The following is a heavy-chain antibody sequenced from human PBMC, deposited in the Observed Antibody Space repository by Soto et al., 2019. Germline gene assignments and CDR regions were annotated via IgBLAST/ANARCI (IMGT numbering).Heavy chain of an antibody. CDR3: ARDTLRAARRWYDH. D-gene: IGHD2-2*01. Sequence: SVKVSCKASGYTFTNYAIHWVRQAPGQRLEWMGWINAGNGGTRYSQKFQGGVTISRDTSAIAAYMEVNSLTSEDTAVYYCARDTLRAARRWYDHWGQGTLGTISA. J-gene: IGHJ5*02. V-gene: IGHV1-3*01. CDR2: INAGNGGT. CDR1: GYTFTNYA.